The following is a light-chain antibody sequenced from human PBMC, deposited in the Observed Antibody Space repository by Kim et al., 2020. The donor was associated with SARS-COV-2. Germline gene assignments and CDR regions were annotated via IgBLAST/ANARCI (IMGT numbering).Light chain of an antibody. V-gene: IGKV3-20*01. CDR3: QQYVTSLT. Sequence: VSSNYLAWYQQKPGQAPRLLVYGASIRATGIPDRFSGSGSETDFTLTISTLEPEDFAVYYCQQYVTSLTFGQGTKLEI. CDR2: GAS. J-gene: IGKJ2*01. CDR1: VSSNY.